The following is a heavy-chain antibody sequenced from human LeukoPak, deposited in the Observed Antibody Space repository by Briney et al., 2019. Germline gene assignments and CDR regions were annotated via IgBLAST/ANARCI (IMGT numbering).Heavy chain of an antibody. D-gene: IGHD3-9*01. CDR2: ISGSGGST. J-gene: IGHJ4*02. V-gene: IGHV3-23*01. CDR3: AKDREIRYFDWLLGAFDY. Sequence: GGSLRLSCAASGFTFSSYAMSWVRQAPGKGLEWVSAISGSGGSTYYADSVKGRFTISRDNSKNTLYLQMNSLRAEDTAVYYCAKDREIRYFDWLLGAFDYWGQGTLVTVSS. CDR1: GFTFSSYA.